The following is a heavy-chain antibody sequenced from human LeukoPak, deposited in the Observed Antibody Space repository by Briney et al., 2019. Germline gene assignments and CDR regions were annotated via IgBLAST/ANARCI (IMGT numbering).Heavy chain of an antibody. D-gene: IGHD6-13*01. CDR1: GYTFTGYY. V-gene: IGHV1-2*02. J-gene: IGHJ4*02. CDR3: ARVAAASTNYFDY. Sequence: GASVKVSCKASGYTFTGYYMHWVRQAPGQGLEWMGWINPNSGGTNYAQKFQGRVTMTRDTSISTAYMELSRLRSDDTAVYYCARVAAASTNYFDYWGQGTLVTVSS. CDR2: INPNSGGT.